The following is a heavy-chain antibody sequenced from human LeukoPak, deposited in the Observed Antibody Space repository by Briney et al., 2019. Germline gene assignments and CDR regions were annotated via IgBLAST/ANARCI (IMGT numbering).Heavy chain of an antibody. D-gene: IGHD4-17*01. J-gene: IGHJ4*02. CDR2: ISSSSSYI. Sequence: SGGSLRLSCAASGFTFSSYSMNWVRQAPGKGLEWVSSISSSSSYIYYADSVKGRFTISRDNAKNSLYLQMNSLRAEDTAVYYCARARTTVTSSFDYWGQGTLVTVSS. CDR3: ARARTTVTSSFDY. V-gene: IGHV3-21*01. CDR1: GFTFSSYS.